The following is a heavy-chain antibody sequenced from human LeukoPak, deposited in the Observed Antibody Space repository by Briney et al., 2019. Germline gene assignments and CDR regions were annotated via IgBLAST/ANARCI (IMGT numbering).Heavy chain of an antibody. D-gene: IGHD2-15*01. CDR2: ISGSGRRP. CDR3: AKDDSGGSCFDY. CDR1: GFTFSSYA. V-gene: IGHV3-23*01. Sequence: GGSLRLSCAASGFTFSSYAMSWVGQAQGKGLEWVSPISGSGRRPYYADSVKRRFTISRDNSKNTLYPQMNSLRAEDTAVYYCAKDDSGGSCFDYWGQGTLVTVSS. J-gene: IGHJ4*02.